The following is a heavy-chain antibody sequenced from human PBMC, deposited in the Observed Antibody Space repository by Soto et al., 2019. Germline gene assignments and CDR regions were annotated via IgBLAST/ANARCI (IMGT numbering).Heavy chain of an antibody. CDR1: GGTFSSYA. V-gene: IGHV1-69*13. D-gene: IGHD3-3*01. CDR2: IIPIFGTA. CDR3: ARGLRFLEWSTNIFDY. J-gene: IGHJ4*02. Sequence: SVKVSCKASGGTFSSYAISWVRQAPGQGLEWMGGIIPIFGTANYAQKFQGRVTITADESTSTAYMELSSLRSEDTAVYYCARGLRFLEWSTNIFDYWGQGTLVTVSS.